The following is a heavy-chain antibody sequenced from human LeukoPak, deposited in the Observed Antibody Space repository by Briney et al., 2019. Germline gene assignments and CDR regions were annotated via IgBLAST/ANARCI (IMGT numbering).Heavy chain of an antibody. J-gene: IGHJ6*03. V-gene: IGHV1-69*13. D-gene: IGHD5-18*01. CDR1: GGTFSSYA. Sequence: GASVKVSCKASGGTFSSYAISWVRQAPGQGREWMGGIIPIFGTANYAQKFQGRVTITADESTSTAYMELSSLRSEDTAVYYCARDRGRDTAMVEDEMAYYYYYMDVWGKGTTVTISS. CDR3: ARDRGRDTAMVEDEMAYYYYYMDV. CDR2: IIPIFGTA.